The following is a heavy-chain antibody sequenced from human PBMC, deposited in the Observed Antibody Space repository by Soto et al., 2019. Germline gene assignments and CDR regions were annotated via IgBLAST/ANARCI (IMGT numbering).Heavy chain of an antibody. CDR3: ARVGRRPNHYYDSSGYYDY. D-gene: IGHD3-22*01. J-gene: IGHJ4*02. Sequence: KPSETLSLTCTVSGGSISSGDYYWSWIRQPPGKGLEWIGYIYYSGSTYYNPSLKSRVTISVDTSKNQFSLKLNSVTAADTAVYNCARVGRRPNHYYDSSGYYDYWGQGTLVTVSS. CDR2: IYYSGST. CDR1: GGSISSGDYY. V-gene: IGHV4-30-4*01.